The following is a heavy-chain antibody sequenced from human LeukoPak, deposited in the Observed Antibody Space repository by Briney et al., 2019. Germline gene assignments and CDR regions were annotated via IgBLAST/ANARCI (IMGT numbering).Heavy chain of an antibody. Sequence: GGSLRLSCSASGFTFSNYAMYWVRQATGKGLEWVSSIAITGNTYYSGSVKGRFTISRENAKNSLYLQMNSLRAGDTAVYYCARGLTGGLDSWGQGTQVTVSS. CDR1: GFTFSNYA. CDR3: ARGLTGGLDS. D-gene: IGHD1-26*01. CDR2: IAITGNT. V-gene: IGHV3-13*04. J-gene: IGHJ5*01.